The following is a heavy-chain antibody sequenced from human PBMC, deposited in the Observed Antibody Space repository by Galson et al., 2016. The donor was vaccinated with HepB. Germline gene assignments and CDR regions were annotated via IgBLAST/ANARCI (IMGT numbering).Heavy chain of an antibody. D-gene: IGHD6-19*01. Sequence: SLRLSCAASGVTFSSYAMSWVRQAPGKGLEWVSAISGSGDSTYYADSVKGRFTIYRDNSKNTLFLQMNSLRAEDTALYYCAKESRITVGGAFDIWGQGTMVTVSS. CDR1: GVTFSSYA. J-gene: IGHJ3*02. V-gene: IGHV3-23*01. CDR2: ISGSGDST. CDR3: AKESRITVGGAFDI.